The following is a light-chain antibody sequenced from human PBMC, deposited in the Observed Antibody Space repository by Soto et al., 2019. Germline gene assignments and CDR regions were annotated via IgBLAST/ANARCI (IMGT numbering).Light chain of an antibody. CDR1: QTVSSNF. CDR2: GAS. Sequence: IVLTQSPGTLSLSPGERATLSCRASQTVSSNFLAWYQEKPGQAPRLLIYGASNRATGIPDRFSGSGSGTDFTLTISSLQSEDFAVYYCQQYNDWPTFGQGTKVDIK. J-gene: IGKJ1*01. CDR3: QQYNDWPT. V-gene: IGKV3-20*01.